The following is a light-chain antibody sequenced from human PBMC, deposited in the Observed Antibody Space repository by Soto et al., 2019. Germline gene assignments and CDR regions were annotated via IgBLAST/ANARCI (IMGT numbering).Light chain of an antibody. CDR3: QQYGTSPLT. CDR1: QSVDTKY. J-gene: IGKJ4*01. Sequence: EIVLTQSPGTLSLSPGERATLSCRTSQSVDTKYLAWYQQKPGQAPRLLIYGASRRAPASPDRISGSGSGTDFTLTISRLEPEDFAVYYCQQYGTSPLTFGGGTKVDIK. V-gene: IGKV3-20*01. CDR2: GAS.